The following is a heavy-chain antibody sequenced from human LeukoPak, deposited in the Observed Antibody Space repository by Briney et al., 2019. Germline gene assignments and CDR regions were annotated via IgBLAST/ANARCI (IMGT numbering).Heavy chain of an antibody. D-gene: IGHD4/OR15-4a*01. CDR3: ARDEVYGEQYYFDY. CDR2: ISSSSTYI. V-gene: IGHV3-21*01. J-gene: IGHJ4*02. CDR1: GFTFSTYT. Sequence: PGGSLRLSCAASGFTFSTYTMNWVRQAPGKGLEWVSSISSSSTYIYYADSVKGRFTISRDNAKNSLYLQMNSLRAEDMAVYYCARDEVYGEQYYFDYWGQGTLVTVSS.